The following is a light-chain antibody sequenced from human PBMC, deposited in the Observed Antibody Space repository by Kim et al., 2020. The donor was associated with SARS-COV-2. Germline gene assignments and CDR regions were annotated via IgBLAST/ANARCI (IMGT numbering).Light chain of an antibody. CDR2: RIS. Sequence: ELTQPPSASGTPGQRVTISCSGTSSNIGVNYVYWYQHLPGTAPNVPIYRISQRPSGVPDRFSGSQSGTSASLAISGLRSEDEGDYYCAAWDDTLGTWIFGGGTQLTVL. V-gene: IGLV1-47*01. CDR1: SSNIGVNY. CDR3: AAWDDTLGTWI. J-gene: IGLJ3*02.